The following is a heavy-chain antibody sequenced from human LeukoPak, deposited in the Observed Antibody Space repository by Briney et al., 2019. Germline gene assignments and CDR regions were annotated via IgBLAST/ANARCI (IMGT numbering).Heavy chain of an antibody. J-gene: IGHJ4*02. CDR3: ARGLQTFDY. V-gene: IGHV3-21*01. Sequence: GGSLRLSCAASGFTFSYYTMSWVRQAPGKGLEWVSSISSTGSSIYYADSVKGRFTISRDNAKNSLYLQMSSLRVEDTAVYYCARGLQTFDYWGQGTLVTVSS. CDR2: ISSTGSSI. CDR1: GFTFSYYT.